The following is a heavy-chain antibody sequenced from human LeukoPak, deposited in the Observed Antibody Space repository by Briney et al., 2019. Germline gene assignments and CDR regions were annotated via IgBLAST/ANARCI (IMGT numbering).Heavy chain of an antibody. Sequence: SETLSLTCTVSGYSISSGYYWGWIRQPPGKGLEWIGSIYHSGSTYYNPSLKSRVTISVDTSKNQFSLKLSSVTAADTAVYYCASSHGGSSIDYWGQGTLVTVSS. D-gene: IGHD2-15*01. CDR1: GYSISSGYY. V-gene: IGHV4-38-2*02. CDR2: IYHSGST. CDR3: ASSHGGSSIDY. J-gene: IGHJ4*02.